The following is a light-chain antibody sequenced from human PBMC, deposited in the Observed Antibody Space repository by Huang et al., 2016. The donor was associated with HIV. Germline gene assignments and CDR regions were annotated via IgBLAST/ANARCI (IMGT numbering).Light chain of an antibody. CDR1: QSLLHSNGYNY. Sequence: DIVMTQSPLSLPVTPREPASISCRSSQSLLHSNGYNYLDWYLQKPGQSPQLLIYLVSNRASGVPDRFSGSGSGTDFTLRISRVEAEDVGIYYCMQALQTPRTFGQGTKVEFK. CDR2: LVS. V-gene: IGKV2-28*01. J-gene: IGKJ1*01. CDR3: MQALQTPRT.